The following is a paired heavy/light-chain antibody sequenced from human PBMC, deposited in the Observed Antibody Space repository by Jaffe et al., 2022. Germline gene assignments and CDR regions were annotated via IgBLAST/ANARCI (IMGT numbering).Heavy chain of an antibody. D-gene: IGHD6-13*01. CDR1: GFTFSSYT. J-gene: IGHJ5*02. V-gene: IGHV3-23*01. CDR3: ATCKVWGSGWCNYFDP. CDR2: IFSGGSA. Sequence: EVQLLESGGGLVQPGGSLRLSCAASGFTFSSYTMSWVRQAPGKGLEWVSAIFSGGSAEYADPVKGRFTISRDNSKNTLYLQMNSLRAEDTAIYYCATCKVWGSGWCNYFDPWGQGTLVTVSP.
Light chain of an antibody. Sequence: DIQMTQSPSSLSASVGDRVTITCRASHTISRYLNWFQQKPGKAPRLLIYAASSLQSGVPSRFSGSGSGTDFTLTISSLQPEDFATYYCQESSTTPLTFGGGTKVEIK. V-gene: IGKV1-39*01. CDR3: QESSTTPLT. J-gene: IGKJ4*01. CDR2: AAS. CDR1: HTISRY.